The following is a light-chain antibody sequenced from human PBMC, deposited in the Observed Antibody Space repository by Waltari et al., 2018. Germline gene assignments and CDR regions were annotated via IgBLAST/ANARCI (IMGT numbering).Light chain of an antibody. CDR1: TSNIGAGHD. Sequence: QSVLTQPPSVSGTPGQRVTISCSGSTSNIGAGHDVHWYQHLPGTAPKLLMYGNNNPPSGVPDRFPGSKSGTSASLAITGLQADDEADYFCQSFDNMLSGGVVFGGGTKLAVL. CDR3: QSFDNMLSGGVV. V-gene: IGLV1-40*01. J-gene: IGLJ2*01. CDR2: GNN.